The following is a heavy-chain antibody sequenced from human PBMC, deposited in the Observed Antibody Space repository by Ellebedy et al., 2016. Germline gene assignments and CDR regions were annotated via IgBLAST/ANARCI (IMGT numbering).Heavy chain of an antibody. Sequence: ASVKVSCXASGYTFTSYYMHWVRQAPGQGLEWMGWINPNSGGTNYAQKFQGRVTMTRDTSISTAYMELSRLRSDDTAVYYCAIKSDTAMALTAFDIWGQGTMVTVSS. CDR1: GYTFTSYY. CDR3: AIKSDTAMALTAFDI. CDR2: INPNSGGT. J-gene: IGHJ3*02. D-gene: IGHD5-18*01. V-gene: IGHV1-2*02.